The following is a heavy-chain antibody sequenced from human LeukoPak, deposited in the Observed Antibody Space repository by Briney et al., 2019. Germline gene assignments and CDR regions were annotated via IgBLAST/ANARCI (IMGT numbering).Heavy chain of an antibody. V-gene: IGHV1-69*11. D-gene: IGHD2-2*02. CDR3: ARDRRIVVVPAAIRYYYMDV. Sequence: ASVKVSCKASGGVFTTYAISWVRQAPGQGLEWMGSIIPFLGTTNYAQKFQGRVTITTDESTSTAYMELSSLRSEDTAVYYCARDRRIVVVPAAIRYYYMDVWGKGTTVTVSS. CDR1: GGVFTTYA. J-gene: IGHJ6*03. CDR2: IIPFLGTT.